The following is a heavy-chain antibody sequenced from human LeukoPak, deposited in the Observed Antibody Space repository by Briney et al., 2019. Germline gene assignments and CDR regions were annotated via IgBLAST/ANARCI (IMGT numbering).Heavy chain of an antibody. Sequence: SETLSLTCTVSGGSISSYYWSWIRQPAGKGLEWIGRIYTSGSTNYNPSLKSRVTMSVDTSKNQFSLKLSSVTAADTAVYYCARDGDYDFWSGSGRSNWFDPWGQGTLLTVSS. CDR3: ARDGDYDFWSGSGRSNWFDP. V-gene: IGHV4-4*07. J-gene: IGHJ5*02. CDR2: IYTSGST. CDR1: GGSISSYY. D-gene: IGHD3-3*01.